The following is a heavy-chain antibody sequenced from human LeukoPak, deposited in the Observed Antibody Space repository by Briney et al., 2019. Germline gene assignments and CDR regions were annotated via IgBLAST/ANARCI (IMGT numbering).Heavy chain of an antibody. D-gene: IGHD3-3*01. V-gene: IGHV3-30*02. Sequence: PGGSLRLSCAASGFTFSTFGMYWVRQAPGQGLEWVAFIRSGGTHEHYADSVKGRFTISRDNSRNTLYLQMNSLRSEDAAVYYCARGVTFLRFLHWYSGPGFDFWGQGTLVTVSS. CDR2: IRSGGTHE. CDR3: ARGVTFLRFLHWYSGPGFDF. J-gene: IGHJ4*02. CDR1: GFTFSTFG.